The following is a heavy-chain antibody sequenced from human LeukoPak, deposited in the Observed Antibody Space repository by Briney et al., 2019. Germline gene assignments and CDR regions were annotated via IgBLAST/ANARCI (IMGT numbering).Heavy chain of an antibody. CDR1: GGSISSGDYY. J-gene: IGHJ4*02. Sequence: PSETLSLTCTVSGGSISSGDYYWSWIRQPPGKGLEWIGYIYYSGSTYYNPSLKSRVTISVDTSKNQFSLKLSSVTAADTAVYYCAREPTGDYYDSSGYLDYWGQGTLVTVSS. CDR2: IYYSGST. V-gene: IGHV4-30-4*01. D-gene: IGHD3-22*01. CDR3: AREPTGDYYDSSGYLDY.